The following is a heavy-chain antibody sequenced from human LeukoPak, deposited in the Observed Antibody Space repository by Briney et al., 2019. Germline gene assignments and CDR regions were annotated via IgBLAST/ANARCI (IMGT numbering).Heavy chain of an antibody. Sequence: GASVKVSCKASGYTFTSYDFNWVRQATGQRPEWMGWMSPNSGDTGYAQKFQDRVTMTRNTPISTAYMELSSLRSDDTAVYYCARGPPNWGYVYWGPGTLVTVSS. CDR2: MSPNSGDT. D-gene: IGHD7-27*01. V-gene: IGHV1-8*01. CDR3: ARGPPNWGYVY. J-gene: IGHJ4*02. CDR1: GYTFTSYD.